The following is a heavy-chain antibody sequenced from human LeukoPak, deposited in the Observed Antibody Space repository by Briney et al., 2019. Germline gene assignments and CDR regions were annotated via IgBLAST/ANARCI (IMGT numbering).Heavy chain of an antibody. D-gene: IGHD5-18*01. CDR2: IIPIFGTA. V-gene: IGHV1-69*13. CDR1: GGTFSSYA. Sequence: ASVKVSCKASGGTFSSYAISWVRQAPGQGLEWMGGIIPIFGTANYAQKFQGRVTIAADESTSTAYMELSSLRSEDTAVYYCARDPTSAVDTAMYWDKGFDPWGQGTLVTVSS. J-gene: IGHJ5*02. CDR3: ARDPTSAVDTAMYWDKGFDP.